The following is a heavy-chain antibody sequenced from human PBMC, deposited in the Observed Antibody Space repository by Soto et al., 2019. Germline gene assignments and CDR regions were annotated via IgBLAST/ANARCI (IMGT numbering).Heavy chain of an antibody. J-gene: IGHJ6*02. D-gene: IGHD5-18*01. CDR2: ISAYNGNT. CDR3: ARDQDTAMVTVLWEYYYYGMDV. Sequence: ASVKVSCKASGYTFTSYGISWVRQAPGQGLEWMGWISAYNGNTNYAQKLQGRVTMTTDTSTSTAYMELRSLRSDDTAVYYCARDQDTAMVTVLWEYYYYGMDVWGQGTTVTGSS. V-gene: IGHV1-18*04. CDR1: GYTFTSYG.